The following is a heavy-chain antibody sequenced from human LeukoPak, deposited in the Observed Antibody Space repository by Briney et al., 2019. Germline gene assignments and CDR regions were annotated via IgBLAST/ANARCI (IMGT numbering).Heavy chain of an antibody. CDR2: IKQDGTEK. CDR1: GFTFSSYW. V-gene: IGHV3-7*03. Sequence: RSGGSLRLSRAASGFTFSSYWMSWVRQTPGKGLEWVASIKQDGTEKHYVDSVKGRFTISKDNAKNSLYLQMNSLRAEDTAVYYCAKGPGLLFVVVPAAIEDHIDYWGQGTLVTVSS. CDR3: AKGPGLLFVVVPAAIEDHIDY. J-gene: IGHJ4*02. D-gene: IGHD2-2*01.